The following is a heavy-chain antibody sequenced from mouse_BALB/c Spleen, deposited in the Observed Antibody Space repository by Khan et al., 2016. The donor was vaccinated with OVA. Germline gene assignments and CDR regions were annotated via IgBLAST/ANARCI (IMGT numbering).Heavy chain of an antibody. CDR1: GYTFNTYW. V-gene: IGHV1-9*01. CDR3: ARGSYGPY. Sequence: QVQLQQSGAELMKPGASVRISCKATGYTFNTYWIQWIKQRPGYGLEWIGEILPGSGITNYNEKFKDKATFTADTSSNTAYMQLSSLTSEDSAVSYCARGSYGPYWGQGTLVTVSA. D-gene: IGHD2-10*02. CDR2: ILPGSGIT. J-gene: IGHJ3*01.